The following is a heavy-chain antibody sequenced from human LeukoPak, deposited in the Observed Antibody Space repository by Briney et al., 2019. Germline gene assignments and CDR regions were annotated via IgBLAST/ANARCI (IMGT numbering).Heavy chain of an antibody. J-gene: IGHJ4*02. CDR3: ARDLGSYFDY. V-gene: IGHV3-48*01. D-gene: IGHD3-10*01. CDR1: GFTFSSYS. CDR2: ISSSSSTI. Sequence: GGSLRLSCAASGFTFSSYSMNWVRQAPGKGLEWVSYISSSSSTIYYADSVKGRFTISRDNSKNTLYLQMNSLRAEDTAVYYCARDLGSYFDYWGQGTLVTVSS.